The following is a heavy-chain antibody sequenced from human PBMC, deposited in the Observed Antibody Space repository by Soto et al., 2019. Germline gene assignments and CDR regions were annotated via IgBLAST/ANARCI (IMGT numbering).Heavy chain of an antibody. V-gene: IGHV4-30-4*01. Sequence: QVQLQESGPGLVKPSQTLSLTCTVSGGSISSGDYYWSWIRQPPGKGLEWIGYIYYSGSTYYNPSLKRRVTISVDPSKNQSSLKLSSVTAADTAVYYCARARGARYFDYWGQGTLVTVSS. J-gene: IGHJ4*02. CDR3: ARARGARYFDY. D-gene: IGHD2-15*01. CDR2: IYYSGST. CDR1: GGSISSGDYY.